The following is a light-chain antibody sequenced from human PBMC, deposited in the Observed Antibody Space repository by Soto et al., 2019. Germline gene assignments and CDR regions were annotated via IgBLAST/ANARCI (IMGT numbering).Light chain of an antibody. CDR1: QSVSSN. J-gene: IGKJ1*01. Sequence: EIVMTQSPATLSVSTGERATLSCRASQSVSSNLAWYQQKPGQAPRLLIYGASTRATGIPARFSGSGSGTEFTLTISSLQSEDFAVYYCQQYNNWPPLTFGQGTKVEI. CDR3: QQYNNWPPLT. V-gene: IGKV3-15*01. CDR2: GAS.